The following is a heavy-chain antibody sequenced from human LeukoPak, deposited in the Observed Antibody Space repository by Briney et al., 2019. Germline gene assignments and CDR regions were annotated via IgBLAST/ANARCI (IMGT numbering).Heavy chain of an antibody. D-gene: IGHD5-18*01. Sequence: ESGGSLRLSCEASGFTFGSHAMYWVRQAPGKGLEWVAGIFGSGGSPHYADSVKGRFTISRGNSRNTVYLQINSLRADDTAVYYCGKTTVGYSSGQKPAWPVDYWGQGTLVTVSS. CDR3: GKTTVGYSSGQKPAWPVDY. CDR1: GFTFGSHA. CDR2: IFGSGGSP. J-gene: IGHJ4*02. V-gene: IGHV3-23*01.